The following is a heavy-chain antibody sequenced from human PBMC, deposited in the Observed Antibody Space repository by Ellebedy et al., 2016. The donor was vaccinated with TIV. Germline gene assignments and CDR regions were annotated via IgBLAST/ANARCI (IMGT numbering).Heavy chain of an antibody. CDR2: ISTASASI. D-gene: IGHD6-19*01. Sequence: GGSLRLXXAASGFTFKSYAMNWVRQAPGKGLECVSSISTASASIYYANSVQGRFTISRDNAKNSLYLQMNSLRVKDTAVYYCARDRGSGWNFFDDWGQGALVTVSS. CDR3: ARDRGSGWNFFDD. CDR1: GFTFKSYA. J-gene: IGHJ4*02. V-gene: IGHV3-21*01.